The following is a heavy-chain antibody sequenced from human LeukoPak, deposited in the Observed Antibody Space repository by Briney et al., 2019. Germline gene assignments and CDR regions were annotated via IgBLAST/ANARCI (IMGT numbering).Heavy chain of an antibody. V-gene: IGHV4-34*01. CDR2: INHSGST. J-gene: IGHJ4*02. CDR1: GGSFSGYY. CDR3: ARRVWFGELLVYYFDY. D-gene: IGHD3-10*01. Sequence: SETLSLTCAVYGGSFSGYYWSWIRQPPGKGLEWIGEINHSGSTNYNPSLKSRVTISVDTSKNQFSLKLSSVTAVDTAVYYCARRVWFGELLVYYFDYWGQGTLVTVSS.